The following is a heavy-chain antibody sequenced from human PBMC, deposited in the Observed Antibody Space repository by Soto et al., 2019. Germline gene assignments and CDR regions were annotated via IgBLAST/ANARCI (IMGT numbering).Heavy chain of an antibody. CDR3: AHSKYSRSSFDY. CDR2: IYWDDDK. Sequence: DSGPTLVNPTQTLTLTFTFSGVSLITIYVGVGGIRQPPGKALEWLAIIYWDDDKRYSPSLKSRLTITKDTSKNQVVLTVTNMDPVDTATYYCAHSKYSRSSFDYWGQGTLVTVSS. CDR1: GVSLITIYVG. D-gene: IGHD6-6*01. V-gene: IGHV2-5*02. J-gene: IGHJ4*02.